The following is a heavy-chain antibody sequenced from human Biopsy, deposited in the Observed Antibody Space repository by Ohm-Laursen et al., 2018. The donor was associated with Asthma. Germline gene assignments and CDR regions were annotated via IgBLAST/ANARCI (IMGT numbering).Heavy chain of an antibody. CDR1: GVTFSDHY. V-gene: IGHV3-11*06. CDR3: ATVYDSRRTDAFDV. J-gene: IGHJ3*01. D-gene: IGHD3-22*01. Sequence: SLRLSCTASGVTFSDHYMSWIRQAPGKGPEWVSFIDSRSFSTTYADSVKGRFTISRDNAKNSLYLQMDSLRAEDTGAYYCATVYDSRRTDAFDVWGQGTLVTVSS. CDR2: IDSRSFST.